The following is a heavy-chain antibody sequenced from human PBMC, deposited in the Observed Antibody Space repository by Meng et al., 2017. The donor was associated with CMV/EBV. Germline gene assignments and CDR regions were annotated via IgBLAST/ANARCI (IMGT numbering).Heavy chain of an antibody. CDR3: ARDISSSYYYYGMDV. V-gene: IGHV3-69-1*01. CDR2: ISSSSTV. Sequence: GESLKISCAASGFTFSDYYMDWVRQAPGKGPEWVSSISSSSTVYYADSVKGRFTISRDNSKNTLYLQMNSLRAEDTAVYYCARDISSSYYYYGMDVWGQGTTVTVSS. J-gene: IGHJ6*02. CDR1: GFTFSDYY.